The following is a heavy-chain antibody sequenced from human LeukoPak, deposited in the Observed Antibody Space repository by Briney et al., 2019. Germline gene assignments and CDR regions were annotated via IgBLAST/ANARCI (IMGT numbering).Heavy chain of an antibody. CDR3: ARGRRRGYMDV. CDR2: INHSGST. D-gene: IGHD3-10*01. J-gene: IGHJ6*03. Sequence: SETLSLTCGVYGGSFSGYYWSWIRQPPGKGLEWIGEINHSGSTNYNPSLKSRVTISVDTSKNQFSLKLSSVTAADTAVYYCARGRRRGYMDVWGKGTTVTVSS. V-gene: IGHV4-34*01. CDR1: GGSFSGYY.